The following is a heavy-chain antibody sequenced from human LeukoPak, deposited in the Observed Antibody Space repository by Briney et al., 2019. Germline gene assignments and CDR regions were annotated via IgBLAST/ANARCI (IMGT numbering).Heavy chain of an antibody. CDR3: ARDLHCSGGSCYHDAFDI. CDR1: GGSISSYY. J-gene: IGHJ3*02. V-gene: IGHV4-59*01. CDR2: IYYSGST. Sequence: SETLSLTCTVSGGSISSYYWSWIRQPPGKGLESLGNIYYSGSTNYNPSLKSRVTISVDTSKNQFSLKLSSVTAADTAVYYCARDLHCSGGSCYHDAFDIWGQGTMVTVSS. D-gene: IGHD2-15*01.